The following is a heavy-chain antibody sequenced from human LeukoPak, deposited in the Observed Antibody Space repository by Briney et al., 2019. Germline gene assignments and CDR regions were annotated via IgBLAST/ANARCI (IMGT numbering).Heavy chain of an antibody. J-gene: IGHJ4*02. CDR1: GFTFSSYS. CDR2: ITSSTIYI. V-gene: IGHV3-21*04. D-gene: IGHD3-22*01. CDR3: AKASGYYDTPDYFDY. Sequence: GGSLRLSCAASGFTFSSYSMNWVRQAPGKGLEWVSSITSSTIYIYYADSVKGRFTISRDNSKNTLYLQMNSLRAEDTAVYYCAKASGYYDTPDYFDYWGQGTLVTVSS.